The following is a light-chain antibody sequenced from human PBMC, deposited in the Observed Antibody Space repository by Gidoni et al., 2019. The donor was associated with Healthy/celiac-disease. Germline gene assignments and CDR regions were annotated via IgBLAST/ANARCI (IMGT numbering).Light chain of an antibody. CDR1: QSVSSSY. J-gene: IGKJ3*01. V-gene: IGKV3-20*01. CDR3: QQYGSSRFT. CDR2: GAS. Sequence: EIVLTHSPGTLSLSPGERATLSCRDSQSVSSSYLAWYQQKPGQAPRLLIYGASSRATGIPDRFSGSGSGTDFTLTISRLEPEDFAVYYCQQYGSSRFTFGPGTKVDIK.